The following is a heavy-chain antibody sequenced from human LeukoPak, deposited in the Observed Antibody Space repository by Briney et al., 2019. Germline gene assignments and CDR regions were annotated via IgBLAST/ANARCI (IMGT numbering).Heavy chain of an antibody. CDR3: VCTYGYYYFDY. J-gene: IGHJ4*02. V-gene: IGHV3-53*01. CDR1: GVTVSNNY. D-gene: IGHD5-18*01. CDR2: IYSGGGT. Sequence: PGGSLRLSCAASGVTVSNNYMSWVRQAPGQGLEWVSIIYSGGGTDYADSVKGRLTISRDNSKNTLYLQMNSLRAEDTAVYYCVCTYGYYYFDYWGQGTLVTVSS.